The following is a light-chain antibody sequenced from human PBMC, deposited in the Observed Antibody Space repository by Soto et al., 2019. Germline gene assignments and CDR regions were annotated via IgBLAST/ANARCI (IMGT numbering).Light chain of an antibody. CDR3: QQYNNWPWT. J-gene: IGKJ1*01. CDR2: SAS. CDR1: QSFSSN. Sequence: EIVLTQSPATLSVSPGERATLSCRASQSFSSNLAWYQHKPGQAPRLLIYSASTTATGIPARFSGSGSGTEFTLTISSLQSEDFAVYYCQQYNNWPWTFGQGTKVEIK. V-gene: IGKV3-15*01.